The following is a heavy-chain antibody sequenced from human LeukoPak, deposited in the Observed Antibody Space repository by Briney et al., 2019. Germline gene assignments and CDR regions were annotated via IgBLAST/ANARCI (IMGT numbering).Heavy chain of an antibody. D-gene: IGHD6-19*01. CDR3: ARVAVAGPYYYYGMDV. CDR1: GYTFTGYY. J-gene: IGHJ6*02. Sequence: ASVKVSCKASGYTFTGYYMHWVRQAPGQGPEWMGWINPNSGGTNYAQKFQGRVTMTRDTSISTAYMELSRLRSDDTAVYYCARVAVAGPYYYYGMDVWGQGTTVTVSS. CDR2: INPNSGGT. V-gene: IGHV1-2*02.